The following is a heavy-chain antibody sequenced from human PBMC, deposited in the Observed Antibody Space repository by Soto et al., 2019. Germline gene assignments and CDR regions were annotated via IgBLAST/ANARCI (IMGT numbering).Heavy chain of an antibody. J-gene: IGHJ6*03. V-gene: IGHV1-18*01. CDR3: ARTTVTASYYYMDV. Sequence: QVQLVQSGAEVKQPGASVKVSCKASGYTFTNYCFTWVRQAPGQGLEWMGWISTYNGNTKYAQKVQGRLTMTTDTSTSTANMELTSLRSDDTAVYYCARTTVTASYYYMDVWGKGTTVTVSS. CDR2: ISTYNGNT. D-gene: IGHD4-17*01. CDR1: GYTFTNYC.